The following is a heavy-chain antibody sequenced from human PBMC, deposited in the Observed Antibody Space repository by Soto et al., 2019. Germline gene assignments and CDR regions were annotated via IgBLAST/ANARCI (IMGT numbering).Heavy chain of an antibody. CDR2: ISQYGTNK. CDR1: GFTFSDYG. CDR3: ATDANGRNEDIRY. J-gene: IGHJ4*02. D-gene: IGHD1-1*01. V-gene: IGHV3-30*03. Sequence: QVQLVESGGNAVQPGRSLRLSCAASGFTFSDYGMHWVRQAPGKGLEWVALISQYGTNKYYADSVKGRFTISRDNSKNTLYLGVNSPRPEDTAVYYCATDANGRNEDIRYWGRGTLVTVSS.